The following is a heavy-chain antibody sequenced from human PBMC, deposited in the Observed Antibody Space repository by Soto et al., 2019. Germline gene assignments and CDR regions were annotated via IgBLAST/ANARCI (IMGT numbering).Heavy chain of an antibody. CDR2: IIPIFGTA. CDR3: ARGREVGYSSSWPLDY. Sequence: SVKVSCKASGGTFSSYAISRVRQAPGQGLEWMGGIIPIFGTANYAQKFQGRVTITADESTSTAYMELSSLRSEDTAVYYCARGREVGYSSSWPLDYWGQGTLVTVSS. V-gene: IGHV1-69*13. D-gene: IGHD6-13*01. J-gene: IGHJ4*02. CDR1: GGTFSSYA.